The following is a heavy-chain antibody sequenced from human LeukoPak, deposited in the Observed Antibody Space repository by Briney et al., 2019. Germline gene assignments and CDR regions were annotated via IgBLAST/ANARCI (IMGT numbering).Heavy chain of an antibody. CDR3: TVVIAVAGS. J-gene: IGHJ5*02. Sequence: PGGSLKLSCAASGFTFSGSAMHWVRQASGKGLEWVGRIRSKANSYATAYAALVKGRFTISRDDSKNTAYLQMNSLKTEDTAVYYCTVVIAVAGSWGQGTLVTVSS. CDR1: GFTFSGSA. CDR2: IRSKANSYAT. D-gene: IGHD6-19*01. V-gene: IGHV3-73*01.